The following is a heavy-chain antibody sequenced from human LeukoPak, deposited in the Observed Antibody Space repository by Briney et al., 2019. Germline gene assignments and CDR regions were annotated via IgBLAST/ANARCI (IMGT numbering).Heavy chain of an antibody. V-gene: IGHV3-7*02. Sequence: GSLRLSCAASGFTLSSYWMSWVRQAPGKGLEWVANIKQDGSEKYYVDSVKGRFTISRDNAKNSLYLQMNSLRAEDTAVYYCAHYYGSGSYWTEYYFDYWGQGTLVTVSS. CDR1: GFTLSSYW. J-gene: IGHJ4*02. CDR2: IKQDGSEK. CDR3: AHYYGSGSYWTEYYFDY. D-gene: IGHD3-10*01.